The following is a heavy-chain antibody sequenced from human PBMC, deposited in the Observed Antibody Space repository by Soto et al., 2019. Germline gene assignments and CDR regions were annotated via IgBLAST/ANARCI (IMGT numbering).Heavy chain of an antibody. CDR2: IYHSGST. J-gene: IGHJ4*02. Sequence: SETLSLTCAVSGGSFSGYYWSWIRQPPGKGLEWIGEIYHSGSTNYNPSLKSRVTISVDKSKNQFSLKLSSVTAADTAVYYCARDVDIAAAGLFDYWGQGTLVTVSS. D-gene: IGHD6-13*01. CDR1: GGSFSGYY. V-gene: IGHV4-34*01. CDR3: ARDVDIAAAGLFDY.